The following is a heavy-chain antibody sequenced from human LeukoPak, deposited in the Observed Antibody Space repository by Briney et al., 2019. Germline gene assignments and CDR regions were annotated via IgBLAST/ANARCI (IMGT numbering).Heavy chain of an antibody. V-gene: IGHV3-23*01. CDR3: AKDSLLYSSGWYRSYFGY. CDR1: GFTFSSYA. CDR2: ISGSGGST. D-gene: IGHD6-19*01. Sequence: PGGSLRLSCAASGFTFSSYAMSWVRQAPGKGLEWVSAISGSGGSTYYADSVKGRFTISRDNSKNTLYPQMNSLRAEDTAVYYCAKDSLLYSSGWYRSYFGYWGQGTLVTVSS. J-gene: IGHJ4*02.